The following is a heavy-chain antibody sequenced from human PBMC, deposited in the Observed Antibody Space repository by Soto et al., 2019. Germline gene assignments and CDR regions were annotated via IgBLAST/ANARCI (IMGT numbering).Heavy chain of an antibody. Sequence: ESGGGLVQPGRSLRLSCAASGFTFDDYAMHWVRQAPGKGLEWVSGISWNSGSIGYADSVKGRFTISRDNAKNSLYLQMNSLRAEDTALYYCAKGDTIFGVVPFDPWGQGTLVTVSS. J-gene: IGHJ5*02. V-gene: IGHV3-9*01. CDR1: GFTFDDYA. CDR3: AKGDTIFGVVPFDP. CDR2: ISWNSGSI. D-gene: IGHD3-3*01.